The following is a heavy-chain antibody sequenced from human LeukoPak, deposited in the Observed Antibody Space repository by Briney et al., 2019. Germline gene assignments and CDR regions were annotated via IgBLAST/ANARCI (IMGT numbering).Heavy chain of an antibody. J-gene: IGHJ4*02. CDR1: GYTFTSYG. V-gene: IGHV1-18*01. D-gene: IGHD3-22*01. CDR3: ARDYQYYYDSSGYFIFDY. Sequence: ASVKVSCKASGYTFTSYGISWVRQAPGQGLEWMGWISAYNGNTNYAQKLQGRVTMTTDTSTSTAYMELRSLRSDDTAVYCCARDYQYYYDSSGYFIFDYWGQGTLVTVSP. CDR2: ISAYNGNT.